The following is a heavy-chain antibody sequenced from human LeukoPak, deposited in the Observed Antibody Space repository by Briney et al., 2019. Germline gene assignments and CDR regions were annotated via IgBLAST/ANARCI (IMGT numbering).Heavy chain of an antibody. D-gene: IGHD2-15*01. CDR2: ISGSGGST. CDR1: GFTFSSYA. V-gene: IGHV3-23*01. Sequence: HAGGSLRLSCAASGFTFSSYAMSWVRQAPGKGLEWVSAISGSGGSTYYADSVKGRLTISRDNSKNTLYLQMNSLRAEDTAVYYCAKDGYCSGGSCYSVDAFDIWGQGTMVTVSS. CDR3: AKDGYCSGGSCYSVDAFDI. J-gene: IGHJ3*02.